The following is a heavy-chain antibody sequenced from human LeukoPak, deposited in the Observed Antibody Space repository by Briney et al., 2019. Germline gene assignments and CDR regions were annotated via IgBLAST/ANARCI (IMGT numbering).Heavy chain of an antibody. CDR1: GFTFSTYW. D-gene: IGHD3-22*01. J-gene: IGHJ4*02. V-gene: IGHV3-74*01. CDR2: INSDGSST. Sequence: PGGSLRLSCAASGFTFSTYWMHWVRQAPGKGLVGVAQINSDGSSTSYADSVKGRFTISRGNAKNTLYLQMINLRAEDTAVYYCGSLTVVAKDHWGQGTLVTVSS. CDR3: GSLTVVAKDH.